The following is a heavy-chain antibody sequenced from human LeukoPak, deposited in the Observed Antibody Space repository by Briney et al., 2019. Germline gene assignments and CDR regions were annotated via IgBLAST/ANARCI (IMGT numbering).Heavy chain of an antibody. CDR3: AREGLTMVRGVIILDY. V-gene: IGHV3-11*01. CDR2: ISSSGSTI. J-gene: IGHJ4*02. Sequence: GGSLRLSCAASGFTFSDYYMSWIRQAPGKGLEWVSYISSSGSTIYYADSVKGRFTISRDNAKNSLYLQMNSLRAEDTAVYYCAREGLTMVRGVIILDYWGQGTLVTVSS. D-gene: IGHD3-10*01. CDR1: GFTFSDYY.